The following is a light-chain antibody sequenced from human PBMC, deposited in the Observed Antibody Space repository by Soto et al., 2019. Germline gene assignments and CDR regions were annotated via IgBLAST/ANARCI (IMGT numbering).Light chain of an antibody. V-gene: IGKV3-11*01. CDR1: QSVSSY. CDR3: QQRSNWPST. J-gene: IGKJ4*01. CDR2: DAS. Sequence: EIVLTQSPATLSLSPGEIAALSCRASQSVSSYLAWYQQKPGQAPRLLIYDASKRATGIPARCSGSGSGTDFTLTISSLEPEDFAVYFCQQRSNWPSTFGGGTKVEI.